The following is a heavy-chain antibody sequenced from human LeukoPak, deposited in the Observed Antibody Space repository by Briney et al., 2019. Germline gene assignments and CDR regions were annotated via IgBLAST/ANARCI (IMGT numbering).Heavy chain of an antibody. Sequence: GGSLRLSCAASGFTFSSYSMNWVRQAPGKGLEWVSSISSSSSYIYYADSVKGRFTISRDNAKNSLYLQMNSLRAEDTAVYYCAREVGYCSGGSCLPHFDYWGQGTLVTVSS. CDR1: GFTFSSYS. CDR3: AREVGYCSGGSCLPHFDY. D-gene: IGHD2-15*01. V-gene: IGHV3-21*01. CDR2: ISSSSSYI. J-gene: IGHJ4*02.